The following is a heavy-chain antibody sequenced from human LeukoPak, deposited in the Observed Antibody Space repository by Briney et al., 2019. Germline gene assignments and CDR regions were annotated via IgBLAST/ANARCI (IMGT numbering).Heavy chain of an antibody. J-gene: IGHJ4*02. V-gene: IGHV3-30-3*01. CDR2: ISYDGSNK. Sequence: PGGSLRLSCAASGFTFSSYAMSWVRQAPGKGLEWVAVISYDGSNKYYADSVKGRFTISRDNSKNTLYLQMNSLRAEDTAVYYCARDDQQTALYYFDYWGQGTLVTVSS. CDR1: GFTFSSYA. CDR3: ARDDQQTALYYFDY.